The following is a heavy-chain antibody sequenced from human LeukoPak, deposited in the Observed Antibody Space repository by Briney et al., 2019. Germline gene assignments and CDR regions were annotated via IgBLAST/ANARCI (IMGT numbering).Heavy chain of an antibody. CDR3: AREELEPSTHPSDP. J-gene: IGHJ5*02. V-gene: IGHV3-74*03. D-gene: IGHD1-7*01. CDR2: INGDGSST. Sequence: GGSLRLSCAASGITFSGHWMHWVRQTPGQGLVWVSRINGDGSSTAYADSVKGRFTISRDNAKNTVYLQMNSLRVDDTAVYYCAREELEPSTHPSDPWGQGTLVTVSS. CDR1: GITFSGHW.